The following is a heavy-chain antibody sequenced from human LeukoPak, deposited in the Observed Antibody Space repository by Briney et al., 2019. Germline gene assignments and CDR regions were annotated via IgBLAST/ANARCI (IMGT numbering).Heavy chain of an antibody. CDR3: ARQRGRYYDSSGYFVPHFDY. CDR2: IYYSGST. CDR1: GGSISSSSYY. Sequence: PSETLSLTCTVSGGSISSSSYYWGWIRQPPGKGLEWIGSIYYSGSTYYNPSLKSRVTISVDTSKNQFSLKLSSVTAADTAVYYCARQRGRYYDSSGYFVPHFDYWGQGTLVTVSS. V-gene: IGHV4-39*01. D-gene: IGHD3-22*01. J-gene: IGHJ4*02.